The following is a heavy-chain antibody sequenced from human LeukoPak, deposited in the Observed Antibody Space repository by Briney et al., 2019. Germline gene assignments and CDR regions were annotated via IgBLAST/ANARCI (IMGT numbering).Heavy chain of an antibody. CDR1: GGSISSYY. J-gene: IGHJ3*02. CDR3: ARDGYYGSGSFGAFDI. D-gene: IGHD3-10*01. V-gene: IGHV4-59*01. Sequence: SETLSLTCTVSGGSISSYYWSWIRQPPGKGLEWIGYIYYSGSTNYNPSLKSRATISVDTSKNQFSLKLSSVTAADTAVYYCARDGYYGSGSFGAFDIWGQGTMVTVSS. CDR2: IYYSGST.